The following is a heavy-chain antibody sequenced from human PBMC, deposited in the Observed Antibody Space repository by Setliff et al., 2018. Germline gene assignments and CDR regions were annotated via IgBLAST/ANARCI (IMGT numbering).Heavy chain of an antibody. CDR2: IYTSGST. J-gene: IGHJ6*03. V-gene: IGHV4-4*08. CDR3: ARGIAARPDYYYYYYYMDV. CDR1: GGSISSYY. Sequence: SETLSLTCTVSGGSISSYYWSWIRQPPGKGLEWIGYIYTSGSTNYNPSLKSRVTISVDTSKNQFSLKLSSVTAADTAVYYCARGIAARPDYYYYYYYMDVWGKGTTVTVSS. D-gene: IGHD6-6*01.